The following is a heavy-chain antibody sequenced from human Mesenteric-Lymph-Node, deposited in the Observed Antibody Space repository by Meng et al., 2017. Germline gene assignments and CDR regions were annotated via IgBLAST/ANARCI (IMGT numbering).Heavy chain of an antibody. CDR2: ISGYSGNT. CDR3: TRADIAAAGTGGY. D-gene: IGHD6-13*01. V-gene: IGHV1-18*01. Sequence: QVQLVQSGAEVKKPGASVKVSCKATGYTFSNYGIIWVRQAPGQGLEWMGWISGYSGNTKYAQKLQGRVTMTTDTSTNTAYMELRSLRSDDTAVYYCTRADIAAAGTGGYWGQGTLVTVSS. J-gene: IGHJ4*02. CDR1: GYTFSNYG.